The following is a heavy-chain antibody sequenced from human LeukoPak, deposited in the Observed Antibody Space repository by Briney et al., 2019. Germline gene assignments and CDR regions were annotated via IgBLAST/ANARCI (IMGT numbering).Heavy chain of an antibody. V-gene: IGHV1-46*01. J-gene: IGHJ4*02. CDR1: GYTFTSYY. Sequence: ASVKVSCKASGYTFTSYYMHWVRQAPGQGLEWMGIINSSGGSTSYAQKFQGRVTMTRDTSTSTVYMELSSLRAEDTAVYYCARRVSGDGYPFDSWGQGTLVTVSS. D-gene: IGHD5-24*01. CDR3: ARRVSGDGYPFDS. CDR2: INSSGGST.